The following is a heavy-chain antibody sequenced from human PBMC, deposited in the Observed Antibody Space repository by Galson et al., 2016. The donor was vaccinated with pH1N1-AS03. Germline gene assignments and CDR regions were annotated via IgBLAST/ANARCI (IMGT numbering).Heavy chain of an antibody. J-gene: IGHJ4*02. CDR1: GGSFSGYY. D-gene: IGHD3-16*01. CDR3: ARYGGDCARGKCPFDD. CDR2: INDGGFA. V-gene: IGHV4-34*01. Sequence: ETLSLTCALSGGSFSGYYWSWIRQSPGKGLEWIGEINDGGFAYHHPSLKSRVTMSVDTSKNLLSLRLRSVTAADTAVYFCARYGGDCARGKCPFDDGGQGTLVTVSS.